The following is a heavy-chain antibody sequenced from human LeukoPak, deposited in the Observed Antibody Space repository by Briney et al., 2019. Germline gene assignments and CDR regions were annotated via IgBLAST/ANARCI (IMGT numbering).Heavy chain of an antibody. CDR1: GFTFSSYS. Sequence: GGSLRLSCAASGFTFSSYSMSWVRQAPGKGLEWVAVISYDGSDKYYADSVKGRFTISRDNSKNTLYLQMNSLGPEDSAVYHCAKDLLRYSGRYSLDSWGQGTVVIVSS. J-gene: IGHJ4*02. CDR3: AKDLLRYSGRYSLDS. V-gene: IGHV3-30*18. CDR2: ISYDGSDK. D-gene: IGHD1-26*01.